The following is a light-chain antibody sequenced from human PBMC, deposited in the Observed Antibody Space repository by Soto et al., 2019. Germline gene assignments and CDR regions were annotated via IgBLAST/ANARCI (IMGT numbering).Light chain of an antibody. Sequence: DIQMTQSPPTLSASVGDRVIITCRASQSLSTWLAWYQQKPGKAPKLLIFGASALESGVPSRFNGSGSATEFTLTINNLQPEDSATYYCQPYADYCTFGQGTKVEIK. CDR3: QPYADYCT. J-gene: IGKJ1*01. CDR1: QSLSTW. CDR2: GAS. V-gene: IGKV1-5*01.